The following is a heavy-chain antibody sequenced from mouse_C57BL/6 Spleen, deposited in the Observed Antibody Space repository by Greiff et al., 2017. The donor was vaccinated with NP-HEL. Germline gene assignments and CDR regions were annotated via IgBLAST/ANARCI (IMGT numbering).Heavy chain of an antibody. Sequence: QVQLQHPGAELVRPGSSVKLSCKASGYTFTSYWMHWVKQRPIQGLEWIGNIDPSDSETHYNQKFKDKATLTVDKSSSTAYMQLSSLTSEDSAVYYCARGAYDYDGYWGQGTTLTVSS. D-gene: IGHD2-4*01. J-gene: IGHJ2*01. CDR2: IDPSDSET. V-gene: IGHV1-52*01. CDR1: GYTFTSYW. CDR3: ARGAYDYDGY.